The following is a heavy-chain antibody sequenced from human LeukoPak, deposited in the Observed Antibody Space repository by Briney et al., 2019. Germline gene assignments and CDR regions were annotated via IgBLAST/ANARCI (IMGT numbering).Heavy chain of an antibody. CDR1: GFTFRNYV. V-gene: IGHV3-30-3*01. J-gene: IGHJ4*02. D-gene: IGHD3-10*01. CDR3: AREGYYGSGSPPSLYFDY. Sequence: GGSLRLSCAASGFTFRNYVIHWVRQAPGKGLEWVAVTSSDLNVKLYADSVKGRFTISRDNSRSTLYLQMNSLRPEDTVIYYCAREGYYGSGSPPSLYFDYWGQGTLVTVSS. CDR2: TSSDLNVK.